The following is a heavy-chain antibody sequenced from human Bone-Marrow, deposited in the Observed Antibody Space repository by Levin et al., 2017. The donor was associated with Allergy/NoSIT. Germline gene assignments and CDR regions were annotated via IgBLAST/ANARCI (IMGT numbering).Heavy chain of an antibody. D-gene: IGHD2-21*02. CDR3: ARWVTGLDTEYYFDL. Sequence: SGGSLRLSCTVSGYSIKHGYSWGWIRQPPGKGLQWIASIHYSESTFYNPSLKSRVTIAMDTSQNRFSLNLRSVIAAATAVYYCARWVTGLDTEYYFDLWGRGTLVPVSS. J-gene: IGHJ2*01. CDR2: IHYSEST. CDR1: GYSIKHGYS. V-gene: IGHV4-38-2*02.